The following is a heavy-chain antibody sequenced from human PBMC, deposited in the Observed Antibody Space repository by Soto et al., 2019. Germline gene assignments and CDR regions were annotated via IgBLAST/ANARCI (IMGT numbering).Heavy chain of an antibody. CDR3: ARALTTGTLFDP. CDR1: GGSISSGGYY. D-gene: IGHD4-17*01. CDR2: IYYSGSN. J-gene: IGHJ5*02. Sequence: QVQLQVSGPGLVKPSQTLSLTCTVSGGSISSGGYYWSWIRQHPGKGLEWIGYIYYSGSNHYNPSLKSRVTISVDTSKSQFSLKLSSVTAAATAVYYCARALTTGTLFDPLGQGTLVTVSS. V-gene: IGHV4-31*03.